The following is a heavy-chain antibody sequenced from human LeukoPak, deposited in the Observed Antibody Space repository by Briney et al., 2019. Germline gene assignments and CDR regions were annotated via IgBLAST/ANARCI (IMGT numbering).Heavy chain of an antibody. CDR1: GYTFTSYA. CDR2: ISAYNGNT. Sequence: ASVKVSCKASGYTFTSYAMNWVRQAPGQGLEWMGWISAYNGNTNYAQKLQGRVTMTTDTSTSTAYMELRSLRSDDTAVYYCARGLSSSASYYFDYWGQGTLVTVSS. V-gene: IGHV1-18*01. CDR3: ARGLSSSASYYFDY. D-gene: IGHD6-6*01. J-gene: IGHJ4*02.